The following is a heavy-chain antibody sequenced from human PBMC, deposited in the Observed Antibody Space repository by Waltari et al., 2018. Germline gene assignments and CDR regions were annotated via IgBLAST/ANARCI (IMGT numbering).Heavy chain of an antibody. CDR1: GGTFSSYA. CDR2: IIPNFGTA. V-gene: IGHV1-69*01. D-gene: IGHD3-3*01. CDR3: AREAYDFWSGYYLRAFDI. Sequence: QVQLVQSGAEVKKPGSSVKVSCKASGGTFSSYAISWVRQAPGQGLEWMGGIIPNFGTANYAQKFQGRVTITADESTSTAYMELSSLRSEDTAVYYCAREAYDFWSGYYLRAFDIWGQGTMVIVSS. J-gene: IGHJ3*02.